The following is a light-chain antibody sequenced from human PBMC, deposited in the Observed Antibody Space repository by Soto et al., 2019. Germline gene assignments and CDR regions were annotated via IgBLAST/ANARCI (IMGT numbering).Light chain of an antibody. CDR3: SSYATFNTPWV. Sequence: QSALNQPASVSGSPGQSITIPCTGTSSDVGGYDYVSWYQQHPGKAPKLMIYDVVNRPSGVSYRFSGSKSGNTASLTISGLQAEDEADYYCSSYATFNTPWVFGGGTKLTVL. V-gene: IGLV2-14*03. CDR1: SSDVGGYDY. J-gene: IGLJ2*01. CDR2: DVV.